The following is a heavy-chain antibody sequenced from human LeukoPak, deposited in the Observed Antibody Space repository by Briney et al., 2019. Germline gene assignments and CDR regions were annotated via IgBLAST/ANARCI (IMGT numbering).Heavy chain of an antibody. D-gene: IGHD3-16*01. CDR1: GFTFSSSA. CDR2: ISGRDGST. V-gene: IGHV3-23*01. Sequence: GSLRLSCAASGFTFSSSAMSWVRRTPGKGPEWVSAISGRDGSTYYADSVKGRFSISRDNSKNTLYLQMHSLRAEDTAIYYCAKSGGVRFDPWGQGTLVTVSS. CDR3: AKSGGVRFDP. J-gene: IGHJ5*02.